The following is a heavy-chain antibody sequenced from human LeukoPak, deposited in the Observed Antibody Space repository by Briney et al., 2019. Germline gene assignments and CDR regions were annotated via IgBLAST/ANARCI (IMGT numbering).Heavy chain of an antibody. D-gene: IGHD5-18*01. CDR1: GGSISSSTYY. Sequence: PSETLSLTCIVSGGSISSSTYYWGWIRQPPGKGLEWIGSVSYTGNTYYNPSLKSRVTISVDTSKNQFSLKLTSVTAADTAVYYCARGRYTYGNAFDYWGQGTLVTVSS. CDR3: ARGRYTYGNAFDY. J-gene: IGHJ4*02. V-gene: IGHV4-39*07. CDR2: VSYTGNT.